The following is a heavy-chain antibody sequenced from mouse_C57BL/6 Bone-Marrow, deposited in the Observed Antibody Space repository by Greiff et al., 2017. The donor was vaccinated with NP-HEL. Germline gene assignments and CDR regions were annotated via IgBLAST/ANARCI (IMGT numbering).Heavy chain of an antibody. Sequence: VQLQQSGAELVKPGASVKLSCKASGYTFTSYWMPWVKQKTGQGLGWIGMIYPESGSTKYKEKFKNKATLTVDKSSSTAYMQLSSLTSEDSAVYYCARRLWNYYAMDYWGQGTSVTVSS. CDR2: IYPESGST. J-gene: IGHJ4*01. V-gene: IGHV1-64*01. CDR1: GYTFTSYW. D-gene: IGHD1-1*02. CDR3: ARRLWNYYAMDY.